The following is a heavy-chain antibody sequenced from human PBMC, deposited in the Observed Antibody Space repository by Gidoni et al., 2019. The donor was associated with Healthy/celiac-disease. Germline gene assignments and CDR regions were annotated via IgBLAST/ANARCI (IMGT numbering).Heavy chain of an antibody. CDR3: AKGTRDIVVVPAAPNWFDP. V-gene: IGHV3-23*01. J-gene: IGHJ5*02. Sequence: EVQLLESGGGLVQPGGSLRLSCAASGFTFSSYAMSWVRQAPGKGLEWVSAISGSGGSTYYADSVKGRFTISRDNSKNTLYLQMNSLRAEDTAVYYCAKGTRDIVVVPAAPNWFDPWGQGTLVTVSS. D-gene: IGHD2-2*01. CDR2: ISGSGGST. CDR1: GFTFSSYA.